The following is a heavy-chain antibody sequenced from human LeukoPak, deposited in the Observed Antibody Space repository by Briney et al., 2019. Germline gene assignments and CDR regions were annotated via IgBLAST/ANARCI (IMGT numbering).Heavy chain of an antibody. CDR3: AKGRVYMYV. J-gene: IGHJ6*03. CDR1: GFTFSIFA. CDR2: ISGGGGTT. V-gene: IGHV3-23*01. Sequence: PGGSLRLSCAASGFTFSIFAMSWVRQAPGKGLEWVSAISGGGGTTDYADSVKGRFTISRDNSKNTVYLQMNSLRAEHTGVYYCAKGRVYMYVWGKGTTVTVSS.